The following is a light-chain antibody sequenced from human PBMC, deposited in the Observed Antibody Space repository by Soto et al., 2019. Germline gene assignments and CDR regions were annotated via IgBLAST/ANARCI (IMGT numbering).Light chain of an antibody. CDR3: GSYAGSVV. Sequence: QSALTQPASVSGSPGQSITISCTGTSSDVGSYNLVSWYQQHPGKAPKPMIYEGSKRPSGVSNRFSGSKSGNTASLTISGLQAEDEADYYCGSYAGSVVFGGGTKLTVL. CDR2: EGS. CDR1: SSDVGSYNL. V-gene: IGLV2-23*01. J-gene: IGLJ2*01.